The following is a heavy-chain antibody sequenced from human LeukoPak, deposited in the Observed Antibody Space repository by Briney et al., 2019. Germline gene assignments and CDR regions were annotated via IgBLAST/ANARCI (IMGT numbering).Heavy chain of an antibody. D-gene: IGHD2-21*01. Sequence: SVKVSCKASGGTFSRYAISWVRQAPGQGLEWMGRIIPIFGIANYAQKFQGRVTITADKSTSTAYMELSSLRSEDTAVYYCARSGGDDYFDYWGEGTLVTVSS. CDR1: GGTFSRYA. CDR2: IIPIFGIA. CDR3: ARSGGDDYFDY. J-gene: IGHJ4*02. V-gene: IGHV1-69*04.